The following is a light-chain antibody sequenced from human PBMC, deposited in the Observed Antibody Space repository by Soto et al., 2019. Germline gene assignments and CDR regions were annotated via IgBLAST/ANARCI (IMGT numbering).Light chain of an antibody. CDR3: QQLFMYPPT. J-gene: IGKJ3*01. V-gene: IGKV1-9*01. CDR2: GAS. CDR1: QGIINY. Sequence: IQLTQSPSSLSASVGDRVTITCRASQGIINYLAWYQQKPGKDPKLLIYGASTLQSGVPSRFSGSGSGTDFTLTVSSLQTEDFATYYCQQLFMYPPTVGPGTKVDIK.